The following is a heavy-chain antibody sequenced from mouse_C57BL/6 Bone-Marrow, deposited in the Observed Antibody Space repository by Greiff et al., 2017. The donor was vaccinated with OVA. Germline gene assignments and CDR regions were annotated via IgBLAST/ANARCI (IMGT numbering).Heavy chain of an antibody. CDR2: IWRGGST. Sequence: VQLQQSGPGLVQPSQSLSITCTASGFSLTSYGVHWVRQSPGQGLEWLGVIWRGGSTDYTAAFMSRLSITKDNSKSQVFFKMNSLQADDTAIEYSAKDSLLQGFAYWGQGTLVTVSA. CDR3: AKDSLLQGFAY. CDR1: GFSLTSYG. V-gene: IGHV2-5*01. J-gene: IGHJ3*01. D-gene: IGHD2-14*01.